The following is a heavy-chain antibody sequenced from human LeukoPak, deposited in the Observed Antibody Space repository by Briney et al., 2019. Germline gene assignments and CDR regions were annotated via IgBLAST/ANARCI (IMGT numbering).Heavy chain of an antibody. CDR3: ARDRASTRSGSYFDY. D-gene: IGHD1-26*01. CDR2: IYYNGDT. V-gene: IGHV4-30-4*08. CDR1: SGSISSGDYY. J-gene: IGHJ4*02. Sequence: PSETLSLTCTVSSGSISSGDYYWSWIRQPPRKNLEWIGYIYYNGDTHYNSSLESRVTISVDTSKNQFSLKLSSVTAADTAVYYCARDRASTRSGSYFDYGGQGTLVTVSS.